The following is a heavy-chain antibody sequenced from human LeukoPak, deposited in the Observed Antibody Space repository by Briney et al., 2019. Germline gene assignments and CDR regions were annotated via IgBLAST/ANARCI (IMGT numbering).Heavy chain of an antibody. CDR3: ARDPAVPPVLQYFDWFLNWFDP. V-gene: IGHV1-69*13. CDR2: IIPIFGTA. J-gene: IGHJ5*02. Sequence: VASVKVSCKASGYTFTSYYMHWVRQAPGQGLEWMGGIIPIFGTANYAQKFQGRVTITADESTSTAYMELSSLRSEDTAVYYCARDPAVPPVLQYFDWFLNWFDPWGQGTLVTVSS. D-gene: IGHD3-9*01. CDR1: GYTFTSYY.